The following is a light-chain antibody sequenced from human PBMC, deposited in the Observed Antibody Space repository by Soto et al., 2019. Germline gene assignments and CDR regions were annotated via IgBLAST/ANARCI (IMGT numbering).Light chain of an antibody. CDR1: DVGGYNY. Sequence: QSVLPQPRSVSGSPGQSVTISCSDVGGYNYVSWYQQHPGKAPKLIIYDVNKRPSGVPDGFSGSQSGNTASLTISGLQAEDEADYHCCSYAGSYTYVFGTGTKVTVL. V-gene: IGLV2-11*01. CDR2: DVN. J-gene: IGLJ1*01. CDR3: CSYAGSYTYV.